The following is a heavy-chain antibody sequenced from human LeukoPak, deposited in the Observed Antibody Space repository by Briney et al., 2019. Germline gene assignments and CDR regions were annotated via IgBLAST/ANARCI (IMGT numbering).Heavy chain of an antibody. D-gene: IGHD5-24*01. Sequence: PSETLSLTCTVSGGSISSYYWSWVRQPPGKGLEWIGFVYYTGSTNYSPSLKSRVTISVDTSKNQFSLKLSSVTAADTAVYYCARVKATMRWGYYYYYMDVWGKGTTVTISS. CDR3: ARVKATMRWGYYYYYMDV. CDR2: VYYTGST. CDR1: GGSISSYY. J-gene: IGHJ6*03. V-gene: IGHV4-59*12.